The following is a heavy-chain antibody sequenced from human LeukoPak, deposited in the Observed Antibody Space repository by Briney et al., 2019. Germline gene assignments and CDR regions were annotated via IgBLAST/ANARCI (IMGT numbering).Heavy chain of an antibody. CDR1: GFTVSTNY. V-gene: IGHV3-53*01. CDR3: ASHTGAGVAFRPFHI. Sequence: GGSLRLSCAASGFTVSTNYMSWVRQAPGKKLEWVSDIYSDGSTFYADSVKGRFTISRDNAKNSLYLQMNSLRAEDTALYYCASHTGAGVAFRPFHIWGQGTMVTVSS. D-gene: IGHD2-8*01. CDR2: IYSDGST. J-gene: IGHJ3*02.